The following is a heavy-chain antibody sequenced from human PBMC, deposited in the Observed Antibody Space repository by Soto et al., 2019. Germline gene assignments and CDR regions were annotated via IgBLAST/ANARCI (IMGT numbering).Heavy chain of an antibody. D-gene: IGHD3-3*01. CDR2: MNPNSGNT. V-gene: IGHV1-8*01. CDR1: GYTFTSYD. J-gene: IGHJ6*02. Sequence: ASVKVSCKASGYTFTSYDINWVRQATGQGLEWMGWMNPNSGNTGYAQKFQGRVTMTRNTSMSTAYMELSSLRSEDTAVYYCARFPPNPINVFRFLEWPADYYYGMDVWGQGTTVTVSS. CDR3: ARFPPNPINVFRFLEWPADYYYGMDV.